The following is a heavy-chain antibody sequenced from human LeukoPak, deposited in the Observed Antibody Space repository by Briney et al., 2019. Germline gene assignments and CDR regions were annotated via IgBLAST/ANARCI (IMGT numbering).Heavy chain of an antibody. CDR2: ISSSSSYI. V-gene: IGHV3-21*01. D-gene: IGHD3-10*01. Sequence: GSLRLSCAASGFTFSSYSMNWVRQAPGKGLEWVSSISSSSSYIYYADSVKGRFTISRDNAKNSLYLQMNSLRAEDTAVYYCARGLGLVRGVSIHAFDIWGQGTMVTVSS. CDR1: GFTFSSYS. J-gene: IGHJ3*02. CDR3: ARGLGLVRGVSIHAFDI.